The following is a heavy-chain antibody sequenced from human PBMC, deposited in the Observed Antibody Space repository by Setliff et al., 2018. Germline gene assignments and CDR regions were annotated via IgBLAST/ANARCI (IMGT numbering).Heavy chain of an antibody. CDR3: ARVPNFWSGYSDY. Sequence: SETLSLTCAVYGGSFSGYYWSWIRQPPGKGLEWIGEINHSGSTNYNPSLKSRVTISVDTSKNQFSLKLSSVTAADTAVYYCARVPNFWSGYSDYWGRGTLVTVSS. CDR2: INHSGST. D-gene: IGHD3-3*01. CDR1: GGSFSGYY. V-gene: IGHV4-34*01. J-gene: IGHJ4*02.